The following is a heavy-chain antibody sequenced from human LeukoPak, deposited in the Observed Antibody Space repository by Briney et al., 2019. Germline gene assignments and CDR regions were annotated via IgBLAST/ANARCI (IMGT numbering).Heavy chain of an antibody. V-gene: IGHV3-23*01. CDR2: ISGSGGST. D-gene: IGHD1-26*01. CDR3: AKDRELGIGIGFDY. CDR1: GFTFTKAW. J-gene: IGHJ4*02. Sequence: GGSLRLSCAASGFTFTKAWMSWVRQAPGKGLEWVSAISGSGGSTYYADSVKGRFTISRDNSKNTLYLQMNSLRAEDTALYYCAKDRELGIGIGFDYWGQGTLVTVSS.